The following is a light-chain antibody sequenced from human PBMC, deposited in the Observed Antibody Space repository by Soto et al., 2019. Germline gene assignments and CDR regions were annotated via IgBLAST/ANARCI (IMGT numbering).Light chain of an antibody. CDR1: SSNIGRNN. V-gene: IGLV1-44*01. Sequence: QSALTQPPSASGTPGQRVTISCSGSSSNIGRNNVNWYQQLPGMAPKLLIYRNDQRPSGVPDRFSGSKSGTSASLAISGLQSEDEADYYCAAWDDSLNGFWVFGGGTKLTVL. J-gene: IGLJ3*02. CDR2: RND. CDR3: AAWDDSLNGFWV.